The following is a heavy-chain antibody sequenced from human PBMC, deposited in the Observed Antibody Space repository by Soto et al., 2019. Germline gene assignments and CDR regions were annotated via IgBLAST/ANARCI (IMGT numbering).Heavy chain of an antibody. CDR2: IWYDGSNE. CDR3: ARDHLTHVAHYYGMDV. D-gene: IGHD2-21*01. Sequence: QVQLVESGGGVVQPGRSLRLSCAASGFTFSSHGMHWVRQTPGKGLEWVAVIWYDGSNEYYADSVKGRFTISRDNSKNTLYLQMNSLRAEDTAVYYCARDHLTHVAHYYGMDVWGQGTTVTVSS. J-gene: IGHJ6*02. V-gene: IGHV3-33*01. CDR1: GFTFSSHG.